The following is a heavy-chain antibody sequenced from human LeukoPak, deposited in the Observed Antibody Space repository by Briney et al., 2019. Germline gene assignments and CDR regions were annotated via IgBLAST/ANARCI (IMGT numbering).Heavy chain of an antibody. J-gene: IGHJ4*02. CDR2: ITSDGGST. Sequence: GGSLRLSCSASGFTFSTYAMHWVRQAPGKGLEHVSSITSDGGSTYYADSVKGRFTISRDNSKNTLYLQVNSLRPEDTAVYYCVKDQSGSGSWWGQGTLVTVSS. CDR1: GFTFSTYA. D-gene: IGHD3-10*01. V-gene: IGHV3-64D*06. CDR3: VKDQSGSGSW.